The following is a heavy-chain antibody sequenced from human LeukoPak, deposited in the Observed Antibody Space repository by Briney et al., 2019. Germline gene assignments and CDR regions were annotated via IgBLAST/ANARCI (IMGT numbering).Heavy chain of an antibody. Sequence: ASVKVSCKASGYTFTGYYMHWVRQAPGQGLEWMGWINPNSGGTNYAQKFQGRVTMTRDTSISTAYMELSRLRSDDTAVYYCARRSFTAMAFDYWGRGTLVTVSP. J-gene: IGHJ4*02. CDR3: ARRSFTAMAFDY. D-gene: IGHD5-18*01. V-gene: IGHV1-2*02. CDR1: GYTFTGYY. CDR2: INPNSGGT.